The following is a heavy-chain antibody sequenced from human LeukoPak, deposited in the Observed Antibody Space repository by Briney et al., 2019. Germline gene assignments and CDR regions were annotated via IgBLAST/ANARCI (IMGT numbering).Heavy chain of an antibody. J-gene: IGHJ3*02. D-gene: IGHD5-24*01. Sequence: GGSLRLSCAASGFTFSSYGMHWVRQAPGKGLEWVAFIRYDGSNKYYADSVKGRFTISRDNSKNTLYLQMNSLRAEDTAVYYCAKDWPDGLHGAFDIWGQGTMVTVSS. CDR1: GFTFSSYG. V-gene: IGHV3-30*02. CDR3: AKDWPDGLHGAFDI. CDR2: IRYDGSNK.